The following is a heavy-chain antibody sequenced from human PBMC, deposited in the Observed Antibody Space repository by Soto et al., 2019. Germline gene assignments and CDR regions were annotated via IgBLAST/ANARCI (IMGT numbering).Heavy chain of an antibody. CDR3: AKEIVAYVPAAMPTLSSGFDY. Sequence: GGSLRLSCAASGFTFSSYAMSWVRQAPGKGLEWVSAISGSGGSTYYADSVKGRFTISRDNSKNTLYLQMNSLRAEDTAVYYCAKEIVAYVPAAMPTLSSGFDYWGQGTLVTVSS. V-gene: IGHV3-23*01. CDR1: GFTFSSYA. J-gene: IGHJ4*02. CDR2: ISGSGGST. D-gene: IGHD2-2*01.